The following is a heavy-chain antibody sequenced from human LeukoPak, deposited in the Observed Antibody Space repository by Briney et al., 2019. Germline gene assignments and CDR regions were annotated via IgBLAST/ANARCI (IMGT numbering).Heavy chain of an antibody. Sequence: PGGSLRLSCVRSDNSFNRYSINLVRQAPGNALEWASSIRASSTYTDSADSVPGRFTSSRDNAKKSVYLQMDSLRAGDTAVYYCARLCEGGLRSPLYYYYYGLDAWAKGTTVTVSS. CDR1: DNSFNRYS. CDR2: IRASSTYT. J-gene: IGHJ6*04. D-gene: IGHD3-16*01. V-gene: IGHV3-21*01. CDR3: ARLCEGGLRSPLYYYYYGLDA.